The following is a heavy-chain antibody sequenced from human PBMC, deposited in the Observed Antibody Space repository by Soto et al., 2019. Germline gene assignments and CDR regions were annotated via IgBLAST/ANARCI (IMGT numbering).Heavy chain of an antibody. CDR2: IYWDDDK. CDR1: GFSLSTSGVG. J-gene: IGHJ4*02. Sequence: QITLKESGPPLVKPTQTLTLTCTLSGFSLSTSGVGVGWIRQPPGKALEWLALIYWDDDKRYSPSLKSRLTITKHPSKNQVVLTITNMDPVDTATYYCAHRLHDDGSPYYFYYWGQGTLVTVSS. CDR3: AHRLHDDGSPYYFYY. D-gene: IGHD3-22*01. V-gene: IGHV2-5*02.